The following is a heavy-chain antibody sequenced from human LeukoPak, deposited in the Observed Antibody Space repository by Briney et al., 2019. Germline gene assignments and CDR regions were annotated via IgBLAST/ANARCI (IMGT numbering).Heavy chain of an antibody. V-gene: IGHV4-39*01. CDR3: TRMPGV. J-gene: IGHJ4*02. Sequence: SETLSLTCIASGGSISTSQYWGWIRQPPGQGLEWIGSFYTSGRTYYNPSLKSRVTISVDMSKNQFSLKLTSVTAADTAVYYCTRMPGVGGQGTLVTVSS. CDR1: GGSISTSQY. D-gene: IGHD2-15*01. CDR2: FYTSGRT.